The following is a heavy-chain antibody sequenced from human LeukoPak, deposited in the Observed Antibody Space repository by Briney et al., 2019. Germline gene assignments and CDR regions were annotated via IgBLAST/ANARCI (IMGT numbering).Heavy chain of an antibody. V-gene: IGHV3-7*01. CDR3: ARWRWQQSEFAY. CDR2: INGDGSQK. CDR1: SFTFGNFW. Sequence: GGSPRLSCEASSFTFGNFWMAWVRQAPGQGLEWVANINGDGSQKYLVDAVKGRFSVSRDNAKNSIFLQMNSLRAEDTGVYYCARWRWQQSEFAYWGQGTLVTVSS. J-gene: IGHJ4*02. D-gene: IGHD5-24*01.